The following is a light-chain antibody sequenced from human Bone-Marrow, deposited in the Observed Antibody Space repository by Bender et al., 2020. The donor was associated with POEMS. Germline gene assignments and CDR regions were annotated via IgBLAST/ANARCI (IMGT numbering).Light chain of an antibody. CDR2: EDM. Sequence: SYDLTQPPSVSVSPGQTAVITCSGDKLGNKNVCWYQQKPGQSPLLVIYEDMKRPSGIPERFSGSNSGNTATLTITETQVMDEADYYCQAWDSGVAVFGGGTKVTVL. V-gene: IGLV3-1*01. CDR3: QAWDSGVAV. J-gene: IGLJ2*01. CDR1: KLGNKN.